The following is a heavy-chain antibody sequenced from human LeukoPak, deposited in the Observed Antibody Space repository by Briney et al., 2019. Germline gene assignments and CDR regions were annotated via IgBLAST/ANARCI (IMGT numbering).Heavy chain of an antibody. CDR1: GGSISSSNYY. CDR2: IYYSGST. Sequence: SETLSLTCSVSGGSISSSNYYWGWIRQAPGKGLEWIGIIYYSGSTSYNPSLKSRVTISIDTSKNQFSLKLTSVTAADTAVYYCAGPLLTYYSDSSAYSWGQGTLVTVSS. V-gene: IGHV4-39*01. J-gene: IGHJ4*02. CDR3: AGPLLTYYSDSSAYS. D-gene: IGHD3-22*01.